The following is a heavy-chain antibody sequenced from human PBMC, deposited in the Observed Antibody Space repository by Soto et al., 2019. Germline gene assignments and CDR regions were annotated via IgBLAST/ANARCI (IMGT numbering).Heavy chain of an antibody. Sequence: QITLKESGPTLVRPTQTLTLTCTFSGFSLSTTGVGVGWIRQPPGKALEWLALIYWDDDKRYSPSLKSRLTSTKDTSKNEVILTMTNMDPVDTARYYCAQRLPHYGLGRERGNWLDPGGQGTLVTVSS. V-gene: IGHV2-5*02. CDR1: GFSLSTTGVG. D-gene: IGHD3-10*01. CDR2: IYWDDDK. CDR3: AQRLPHYGLGRERGNWLDP. J-gene: IGHJ5*02.